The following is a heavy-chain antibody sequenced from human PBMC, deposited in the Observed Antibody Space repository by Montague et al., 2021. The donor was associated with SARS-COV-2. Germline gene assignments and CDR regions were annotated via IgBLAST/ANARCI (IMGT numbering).Heavy chain of an antibody. V-gene: IGHV2-70*04. CDR3: ARSYYDILTAYYTPFDY. J-gene: IGHJ4*02. CDR2: IDWDDDN. D-gene: IGHD3-9*01. CDR1: GFSLSTSGMR. Sequence: PALVKPTQTLTLTCTFSGFSLSTSGMRASWIRQPPGKALEWLARIDWDDDNFYSTSLKTRLTISKDTSKNQVVLTMTNMDPVDTATYYCARSYYDILTAYYTPFDYWGQGTLVTVSS.